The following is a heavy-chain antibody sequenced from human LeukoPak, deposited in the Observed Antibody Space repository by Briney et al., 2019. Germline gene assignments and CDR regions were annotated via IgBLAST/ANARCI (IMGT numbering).Heavy chain of an antibody. V-gene: IGHV4-59*08. Sequence: SEPLSLICTVSGGPMSSYYWIWIRQPPGKGLEWMGYIYYSGSTNYNPSLKSRVTISVDTSKNQFSLKLSSVTAADTAVYYCARHRYSSSWGEQTGIDYWGQGTLVTVSS. CDR3: ARHRYSSSWGEQTGIDY. J-gene: IGHJ4*02. D-gene: IGHD6-13*01. CDR1: GGPMSSYY. CDR2: IYYSGST.